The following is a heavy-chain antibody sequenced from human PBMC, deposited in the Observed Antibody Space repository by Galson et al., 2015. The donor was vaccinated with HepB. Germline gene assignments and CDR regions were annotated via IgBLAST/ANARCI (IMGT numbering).Heavy chain of an antibody. Sequence: CAISGDSVSSSTASWNWIRQSPSRGLEWLGRTYYRSQWYSEYSASVRGRMTISPDTSENQFSLHLSSVTPEDTAIYFCARAWTSRPSTRQTDHFDYWGQGTLVTVSS. CDR2: TYYRSQWYS. CDR1: GDSVSSSTAS. V-gene: IGHV6-1*01. D-gene: IGHD1-1*01. CDR3: ARAWTSRPSTRQTDHFDY. J-gene: IGHJ4*02.